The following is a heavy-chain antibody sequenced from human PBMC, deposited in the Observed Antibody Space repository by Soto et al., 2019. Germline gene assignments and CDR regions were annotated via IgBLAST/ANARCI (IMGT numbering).Heavy chain of an antibody. Sequence: GGSLRLSCAASGFTFSGSAMHWVRQAPGKGLEWVSAITGSGGSTYYADSVKGRFTISRDNSKNTLYLQMNSLRAEDTAVYYCAKDWGFYYDNPLDYWGQGTLVTVSS. J-gene: IGHJ4*02. V-gene: IGHV3-23*01. CDR3: AKDWGFYYDNPLDY. CDR2: ITGSGGST. D-gene: IGHD3-22*01. CDR1: GFTFSGSA.